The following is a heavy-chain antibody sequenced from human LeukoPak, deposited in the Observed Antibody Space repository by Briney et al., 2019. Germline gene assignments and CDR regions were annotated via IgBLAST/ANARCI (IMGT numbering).Heavy chain of an antibody. Sequence: SETLSLTCTVSGGSISSGSYYWSWIRQPPGKGLEWIGEINHSGSTNYNPSLKSRVTISVDTSKNQFSLKLSSVTAADTAVYYCARGRYYYGSGSYYPPFDYWGQGTLVTVSS. D-gene: IGHD3-10*01. CDR1: GGSISSGSYY. CDR3: ARGRYYYGSGSYYPPFDY. J-gene: IGHJ4*02. CDR2: INHSGST. V-gene: IGHV4-39*07.